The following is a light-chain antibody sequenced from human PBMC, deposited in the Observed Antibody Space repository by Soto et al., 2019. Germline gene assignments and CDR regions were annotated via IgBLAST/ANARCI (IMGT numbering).Light chain of an antibody. CDR3: QQYNNWPQT. CDR2: GAS. V-gene: IGKV3-15*01. CDR1: QSVSSN. Sequence: EILMTQSPVTLSVSPGERATLSCRASQSVSSNLAWYQQKPGQAPRLLIYGASTRATGIPARFSGSGSGTKFTLTISSLQSEDFAVYYCQQYNNWPQTFGQGTKVEIK. J-gene: IGKJ1*01.